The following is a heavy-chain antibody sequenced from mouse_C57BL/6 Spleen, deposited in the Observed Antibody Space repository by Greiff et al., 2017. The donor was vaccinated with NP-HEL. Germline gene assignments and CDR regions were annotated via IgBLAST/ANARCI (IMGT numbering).Heavy chain of an antibody. CDR1: GFTFSDYY. Sequence: DVKLVESGGGLVQPGGSLKLSCAASGFTFSDYYMYWVRQTPEKRLEWVAYISNGGGSTYYPDTVKGRFTISRDNAKNTLYLQMSRLKSEDTAMYYCARGLLYYGSSLYAMDYWGQGTSVTVSS. J-gene: IGHJ4*01. CDR3: ARGLLYYGSSLYAMDY. D-gene: IGHD1-1*01. V-gene: IGHV5-12*01. CDR2: ISNGGGST.